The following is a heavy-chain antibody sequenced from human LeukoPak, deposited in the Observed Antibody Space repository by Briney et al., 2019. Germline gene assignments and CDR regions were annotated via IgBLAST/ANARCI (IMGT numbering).Heavy chain of an antibody. CDR3: ANWIGSSSRDY. J-gene: IGHJ4*02. D-gene: IGHD6-6*01. CDR2: IGSSSTYT. CDR1: GFTFSGYY. Sequence: GGSLRLSCVASGFTFSGYYMSWVRQAPGKGLEWVSCIGSSSTYTNYADSVRGRFTISRDNSNNALYLQMDSLRAEDTAVYYCANWIGSSSRDYWGQGTLVTVSS. V-gene: IGHV3-11*03.